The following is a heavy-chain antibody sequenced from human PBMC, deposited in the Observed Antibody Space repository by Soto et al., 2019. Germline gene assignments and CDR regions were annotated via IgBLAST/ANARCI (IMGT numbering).Heavy chain of an antibody. CDR2: ISSGVST. CDR1: GFSVTSHY. Sequence: GGSLRLSCAASGFSVTSHYMSCVRQAPGKGLEWAAVISSGVSTYYADSVKGRFSISRDNPKNPLYLQLHSLRAEETAVYYCASSVIAVLLDYWGQGTPVTVSS. V-gene: IGHV3-53*01. J-gene: IGHJ4*02. D-gene: IGHD6-19*01. CDR3: ASSVIAVLLDY.